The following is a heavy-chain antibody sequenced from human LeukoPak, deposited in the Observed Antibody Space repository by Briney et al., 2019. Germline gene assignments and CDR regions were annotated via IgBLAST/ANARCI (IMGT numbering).Heavy chain of an antibody. CDR3: AKQRDYYDSSGYYRGYYFDY. V-gene: IGHV3-23*01. J-gene: IGHJ4*02. CDR1: GFTFSSYA. Sequence: GGSLRLSCADSGFTFSSYAMSWVRQAPGKGLEWVSSISGSSTRTYYTDSVKGRFTVSRDNPKNTLYLQMNSLRAEDTAVYYCAKQRDYYDSSGYYRGYYFDYWGQGTLVTVSS. D-gene: IGHD3-22*01. CDR2: ISGSSTRT.